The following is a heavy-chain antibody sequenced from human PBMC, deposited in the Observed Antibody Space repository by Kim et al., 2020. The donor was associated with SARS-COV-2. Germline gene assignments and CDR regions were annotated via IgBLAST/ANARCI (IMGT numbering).Heavy chain of an antibody. CDR2: IIPIFGTA. Sequence: SVKVSCKASGGTFSSYAISWVRQAPGQGLEWMGGIIPIFGTANYAQKFQGRVTITADESTSTAYMELSSLRSEDTAVYYCAREGAVGYYGSGSSLDAFDIWGQGTMVTVSS. D-gene: IGHD3-10*01. V-gene: IGHV1-69*13. CDR3: AREGAVGYYGSGSSLDAFDI. J-gene: IGHJ3*02. CDR1: GGTFSSYA.